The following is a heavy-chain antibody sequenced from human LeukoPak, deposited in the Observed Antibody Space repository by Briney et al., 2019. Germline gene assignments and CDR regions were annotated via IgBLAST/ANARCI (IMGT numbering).Heavy chain of an antibody. Sequence: ASVEVSCKASGYTFTGYYIHWVRQAPGQGLEWMGWINPNSGGTNYAQKFQGRVTMARDTSITTAYMELSRLRSDDTAMYYCARDWGTSAQTTSFDYWGQGSLVTVSS. V-gene: IGHV1-2*02. CDR3: ARDWGTSAQTTSFDY. CDR1: GYTFTGYY. J-gene: IGHJ4*02. D-gene: IGHD3-16*01. CDR2: INPNSGGT.